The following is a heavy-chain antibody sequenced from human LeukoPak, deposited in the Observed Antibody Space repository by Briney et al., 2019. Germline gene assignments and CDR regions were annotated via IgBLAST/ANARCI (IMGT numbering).Heavy chain of an antibody. CDR3: ARGYDSSGYYYVGYYYYYGMDV. D-gene: IGHD3-22*01. V-gene: IGHV1-18*01. CDR2: ISAYNGNT. Sequence: ASVKVSCKASGYTFTSYGISWVRQAPGQGLEWVGWISAYNGNTNYAQKLQGRVTMTTDTFTSTAYMELRSLRSDDTAVYYCARGYDSSGYYYVGYYYYYGMDVWGQGTTVTVSS. J-gene: IGHJ6*02. CDR1: GYTFTSYG.